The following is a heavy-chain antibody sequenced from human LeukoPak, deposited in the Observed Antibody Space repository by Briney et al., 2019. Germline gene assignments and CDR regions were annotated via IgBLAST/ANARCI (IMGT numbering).Heavy chain of an antibody. V-gene: IGHV4-34*01. D-gene: IGHD3-22*01. J-gene: IGHJ3*02. CDR3: ARRPMIAVGDAFDI. CDR2: INHSGST. CDR1: GGSFSGYY. Sequence: SETLSLTCAVYGGSFSGYYWSWIRQPPGKGLEWIGEINHSGSTNYNPSLKSRVTISVDTSKNQFSLKLSSVTAADTAVYYCARRPMIAVGDAFDIWGQGTMVTVSS.